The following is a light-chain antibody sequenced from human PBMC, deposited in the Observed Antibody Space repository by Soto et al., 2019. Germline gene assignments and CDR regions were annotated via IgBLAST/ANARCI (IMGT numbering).Light chain of an antibody. CDR3: SSCTSFTTYV. Sequence: QSVLAQPASVSGSPGQSITISCTGTSSDIGGYDYVSWYQQYPGKAPKLIIYEVTNRPSGVSNRFSGSKSGNTASLTISGLQAEDEADYFCSSCTSFTTYVFGPGTKATVL. J-gene: IGLJ1*01. CDR1: SSDIGGYDY. CDR2: EVT. V-gene: IGLV2-14*01.